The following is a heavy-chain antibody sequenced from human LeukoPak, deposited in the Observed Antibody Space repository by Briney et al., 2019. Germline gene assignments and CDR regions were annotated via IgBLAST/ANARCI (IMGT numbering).Heavy chain of an antibody. CDR3: TSYSFDY. D-gene: IGHD5-18*01. CDR2: IKQGGSEK. Sequence: GGSLRLSCAAPGFTFTSYWMSWVRQAPGKGLEWVANIKQGGSEKYYVDSVKGRFTISRDNAKNALYLQMNSLRAEDTAVYYCTSYSFDYWGQGTLVTVSS. J-gene: IGHJ4*02. V-gene: IGHV3-7*01. CDR1: GFTFTSYW.